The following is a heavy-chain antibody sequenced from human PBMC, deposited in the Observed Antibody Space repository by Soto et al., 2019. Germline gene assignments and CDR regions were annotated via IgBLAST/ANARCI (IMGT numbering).Heavy chain of an antibody. D-gene: IGHD3-16*01. V-gene: IGHV5-51*01. J-gene: IGHJ3*02. CDR2: IYPGDSDT. Sequence: GESLKISCKGSGYSFTSYWIGWVRQMPGKGLEWMGIIYPGDSDTRYSPSFQGQVTISADKSISTAYLQWSSLKASDTAMYYCAKAALQINDAFDIWGQGTMVTVSS. CDR3: AKAALQINDAFDI. CDR1: GYSFTSYW.